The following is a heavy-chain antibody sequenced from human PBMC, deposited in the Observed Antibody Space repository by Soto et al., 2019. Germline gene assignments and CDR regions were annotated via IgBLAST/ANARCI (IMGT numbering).Heavy chain of an antibody. J-gene: IGHJ4*02. D-gene: IGHD5-18*01. Sequence: SETLSLTCTVSGGSISSGDYYWSWIRQPPGKGLEWIGNIYYSGSTYYNPSLKSRVTISIDTSKNQFSLKLSSVTAADTAVYYCARGYGRNFDYWGQGTLVTVSS. V-gene: IGHV4-30-4*01. CDR2: IYYSGST. CDR3: ARGYGRNFDY. CDR1: GGSISSGDYY.